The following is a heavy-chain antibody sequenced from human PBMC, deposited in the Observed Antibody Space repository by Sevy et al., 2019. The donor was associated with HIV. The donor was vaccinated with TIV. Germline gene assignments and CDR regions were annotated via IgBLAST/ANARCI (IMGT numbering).Heavy chain of an antibody. CDR2: ISYDGSNK. Sequence: GGSLRLSCAASGFTVSNYGMHWVRQAPGKGLEWVAVISYDGSNKYCADSVKGRFTISRDNSKNTLYLQMNSLRPEDTAVYYCAKAGSTDDAFDIWGQGTMVTVSS. J-gene: IGHJ3*02. CDR3: AKAGSTDDAFDI. D-gene: IGHD4-17*01. CDR1: GFTVSNYG. V-gene: IGHV3-30*18.